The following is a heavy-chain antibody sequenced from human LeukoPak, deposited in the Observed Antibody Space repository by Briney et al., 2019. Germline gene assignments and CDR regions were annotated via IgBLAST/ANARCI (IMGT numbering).Heavy chain of an antibody. Sequence: GGSLKLSCAASGFTFSGSAMHWVRQASGKGLEWVGRIRSKANSYATAYAASVKGRFTISRGDSKNTAYLQMNSLKTEDTAVYYCTSGSYPIDYWGQGTLVTVSS. CDR3: TSGSYPIDY. CDR1: GFTFSGSA. V-gene: IGHV3-73*01. D-gene: IGHD1-26*01. J-gene: IGHJ4*02. CDR2: IRSKANSYAT.